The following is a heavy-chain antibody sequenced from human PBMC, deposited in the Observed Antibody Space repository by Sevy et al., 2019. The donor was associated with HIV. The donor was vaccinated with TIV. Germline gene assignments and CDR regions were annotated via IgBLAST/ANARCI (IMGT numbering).Heavy chain of an antibody. CDR3: ARDGRGISAFDI. J-gene: IGHJ3*02. D-gene: IGHD3-3*02. CDR1: EFTFSSHA. CDR2: ISGNGENT. Sequence: GSLRLSCAAYEFTFSSHAVSWVRQALGKGLEWVSAISGNGENTHYADSVRGRFTISRDNFKNTLYLQINSLRAEDTALYYCARDGRGISAFDIWGQGTMVTVSS. V-gene: IGHV3-23*01.